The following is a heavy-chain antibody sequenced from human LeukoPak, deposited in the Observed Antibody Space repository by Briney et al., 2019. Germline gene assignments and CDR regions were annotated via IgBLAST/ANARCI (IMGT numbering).Heavy chain of an antibody. D-gene: IGHD3-10*01. CDR2: INHSGST. Sequence: TSETLSLTCAVYGGSFSGYYWSWIRQPPGKGLEWIGEINHSGSTNYNPSLKSRVAISVDTSKNQFSLKLSSVTAADTAVYYCARLWFGEEKWFDPWGQGTLVTVSS. J-gene: IGHJ5*02. CDR1: GGSFSGYY. V-gene: IGHV4-34*01. CDR3: ARLWFGEEKWFDP.